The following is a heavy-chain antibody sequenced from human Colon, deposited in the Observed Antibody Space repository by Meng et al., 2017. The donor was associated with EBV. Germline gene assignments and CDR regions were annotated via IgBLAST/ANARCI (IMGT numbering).Heavy chain of an antibody. Sequence: QVPRQEAGPGLGEPSGTLSLTCAVSGASISSNNWWSWVRQPPGKGLEWIGEIYHGGNTNYNPSLKSRVTISVDRSNDQFSLSLSSVTAADTAVYYCARGNAYNAPSFDYWGQGTLVTVSS. CDR2: IYHGGNT. J-gene: IGHJ4*02. V-gene: IGHV4-4*02. D-gene: IGHD5-24*01. CDR1: GASISSNNW. CDR3: ARGNAYNAPSFDY.